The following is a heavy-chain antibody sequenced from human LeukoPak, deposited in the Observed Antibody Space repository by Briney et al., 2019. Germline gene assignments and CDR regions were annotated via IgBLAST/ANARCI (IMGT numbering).Heavy chain of an antibody. CDR1: GFTFSSYW. CDR3: ARGGSGSFDF. V-gene: IGHV3-74*01. CDR2: IVSDGSGT. J-gene: IGHJ4*02. D-gene: IGHD1-26*01. Sequence: PGGSLRLSCAASGFTFSSYWMHWVRQGPGKGLVWVSQIVSDGSGTSYADSVKGRFTISRDNAKNTLYLQMNSLRAEDTAVYYCARGGSGSFDFWGQGTLVTVSS.